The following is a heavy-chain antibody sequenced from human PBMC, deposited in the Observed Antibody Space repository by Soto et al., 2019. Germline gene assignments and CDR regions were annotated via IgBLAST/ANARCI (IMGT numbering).Heavy chain of an antibody. V-gene: IGHV3-53*01. CDR1: GFTVSSNY. CDR3: ARGDSSSWDYYYGMDV. J-gene: IGHJ6*02. D-gene: IGHD6-13*01. Sequence: GGSLRLSCAASGFTVSSNYMSWVRQAPGKGLEWVSVIYSGGSTYYADSVKGRFTISRDNSKNTLYLQMNSLRAEDTAVYYCARGDSSSWDYYYGMDVWGQGTTATVSS. CDR2: IYSGGST.